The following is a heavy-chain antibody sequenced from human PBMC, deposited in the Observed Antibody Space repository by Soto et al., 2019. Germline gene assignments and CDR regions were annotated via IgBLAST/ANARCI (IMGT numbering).Heavy chain of an antibody. J-gene: IGHJ3*02. V-gene: IGHV3-23*01. CDR2: ISVSGGRT. Sequence: GGSLRLSCAASGSSFGTYAMTWVRQAPGKGLDWISTISVSGGRTFYSDSMKGRFTISRGNSKNTLSLQMNSLRVEDTALYFCARVKQQLELNAFDIWGQGTMVTVSS. D-gene: IGHD6-13*01. CDR3: ARVKQQLELNAFDI. CDR1: GSSFGTYA.